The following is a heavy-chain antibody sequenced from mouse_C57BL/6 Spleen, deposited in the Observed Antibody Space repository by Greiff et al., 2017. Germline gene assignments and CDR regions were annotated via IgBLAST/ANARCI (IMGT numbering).Heavy chain of an antibody. CDR3: ARSGATVVVYYYAMDY. CDR2: INPGSGGT. V-gene: IGHV1-54*01. D-gene: IGHD1-1*01. CDR1: GYAFTNYL. Sequence: QVQLKQSGAELVRPGTSVKVSCKASGYAFTNYLIEWVKQRPGQGLEWIGVINPGSGGTNYNEKFKGKATLTADKSSSTAYMQLSSLTSEDSAVYFCARSGATVVVYYYAMDYWGQGTSVTVSS. J-gene: IGHJ4*01.